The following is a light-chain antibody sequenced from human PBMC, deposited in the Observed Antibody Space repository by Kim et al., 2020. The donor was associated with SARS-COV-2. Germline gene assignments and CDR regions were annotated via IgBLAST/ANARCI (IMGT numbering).Light chain of an antibody. CDR3: QVWDSSSDHNWV. J-gene: IGLJ3*02. V-gene: IGLV3-21*04. CDR1: NIGSKS. Sequence: SYELTQPPSVSVAPGKTARITCGGNNIGSKSVHWYQQKTGQAPVLVIYYDSDRPSGIPERFSGSNSGNTATLTISRVEAGDEADYYCQVWDSSSDHNWVFGGGTKLTVL. CDR2: YDS.